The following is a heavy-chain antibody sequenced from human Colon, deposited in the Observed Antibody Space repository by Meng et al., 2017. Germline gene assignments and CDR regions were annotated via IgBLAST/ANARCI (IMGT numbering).Heavy chain of an antibody. CDR1: GFTFSLYA. Sequence: EVQLVESGGGLVKPGESLRVSCEASGFTFSLYAINWVRQAPGEGLDLVASITSSSNYIHYSDSVKGRFTVSRDNARNSSYLQMDSLRAEDTAVYYCARVGTARPFDYWGQGTLVTVSS. D-gene: IGHD1-1*01. J-gene: IGHJ4*02. CDR3: ARVGTARPFDY. V-gene: IGHV3-21*01. CDR2: ITSSSNYI.